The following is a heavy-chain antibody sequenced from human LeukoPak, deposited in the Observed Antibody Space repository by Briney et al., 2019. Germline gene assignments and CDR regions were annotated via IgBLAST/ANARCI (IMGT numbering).Heavy chain of an antibody. D-gene: IGHD3-22*01. CDR3: ACLYYSGGSGYSNFDY. Sequence: SETLSLTCTVSGVSITSSSYYWGWIRQPPGKGLGWIGTIYYSGSTYYNSSLKSRVTISVDTSKNQFSLKLSSVTAADTAVFYCACLYYSGGSGYSNFDYWGQGTLVTVSS. CDR2: IYYSGST. J-gene: IGHJ4*02. V-gene: IGHV4-39*01. CDR1: GVSITSSSYY.